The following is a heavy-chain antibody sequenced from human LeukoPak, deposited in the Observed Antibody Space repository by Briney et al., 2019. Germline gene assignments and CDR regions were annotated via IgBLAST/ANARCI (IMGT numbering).Heavy chain of an antibody. CDR1: GGSMSSGGYY. CDR2: IYYSGST. V-gene: IGHV4-31*03. D-gene: IGHD3-22*01. J-gene: IGHJ4*02. Sequence: PSETLSLTGTVSGGSMSSGGYYWSWIRQHPGKGLEWIGYIYYSGSTYYNPSLKSRVTISVDTSKNQFSLKLSSVTAADTAVYYCARVSSDSSGYILSLDYWGQGTLVTVSS. CDR3: ARVSSDSSGYILSLDY.